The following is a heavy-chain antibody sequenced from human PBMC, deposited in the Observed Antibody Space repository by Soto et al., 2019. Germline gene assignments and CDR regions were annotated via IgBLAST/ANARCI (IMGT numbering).Heavy chain of an antibody. D-gene: IGHD3-22*01. V-gene: IGHV1-69*05. J-gene: IGHJ6*02. CDR2: IVPIFGTR. CDR3: ARPYEGGYSSNHHYYYALDV. CDR1: GGSFSRYS. Sequence: ASVKVSCKISGGSFSRYSISRVGENTRQGLELMGGIVPIFGTRNYAQKFQDRVTITTDESATTAHMELSNLRSEDTAVYYCARPYEGGYSSNHHYYYALDVWGQGTAGTVYS.